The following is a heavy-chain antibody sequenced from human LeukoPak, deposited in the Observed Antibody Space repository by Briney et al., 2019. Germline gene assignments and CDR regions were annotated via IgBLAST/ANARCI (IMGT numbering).Heavy chain of an antibody. D-gene: IGHD3-10*01. CDR1: GFTFTSSA. CDR3: AADSRRNYYGSGSYYIPYYYGMDV. Sequence: GPSVRVSCKASGFTFTSSAVQWVRQARGQRLEWIGWIFVGSGNTNYAQTFQERVTITRDMSTSTAYMELSSLRSEDTAVYYCAADSRRNYYGSGSYYIPYYYGMDVWGKGTTVTVSS. CDR2: IFVGSGNT. V-gene: IGHV1-58*01. J-gene: IGHJ6*04.